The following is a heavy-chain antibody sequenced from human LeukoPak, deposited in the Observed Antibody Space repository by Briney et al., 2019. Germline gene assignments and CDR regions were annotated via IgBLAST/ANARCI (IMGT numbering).Heavy chain of an antibody. CDR2: ISGSGGST. D-gene: IGHD4-17*01. V-gene: IGHV3-23*01. CDR1: GFTFSSYA. Sequence: GSLRLSCAASGFTFSSYAMSWVRQAPGKGLEWVSAISGSGGSTYYADSVKGRFTISRDNSKNTLYLQMNSLRAEDTAVYYCAKGGDGDYYYYYGMDVWGQGTTVTVSS. J-gene: IGHJ6*02. CDR3: AKGGDGDYYYYYGMDV.